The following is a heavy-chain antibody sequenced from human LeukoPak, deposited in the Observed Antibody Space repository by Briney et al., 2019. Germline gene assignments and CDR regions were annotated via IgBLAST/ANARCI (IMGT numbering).Heavy chain of an antibody. V-gene: IGHV4-61*02. CDR3: ATEGIAVGRWDY. CDR2: IYTSGST. Sequence: SETPSLTCTVSGGSISSGSYYWSWIRRPAGKGLEWIGRIYTSGSTNYNPSLKSRVTISVDTSKNQFSLKLSSVTAADTAVYYCATEGIAVGRWDYWGQGTLVTVSS. CDR1: GGSISSGSYY. D-gene: IGHD6-19*01. J-gene: IGHJ4*02.